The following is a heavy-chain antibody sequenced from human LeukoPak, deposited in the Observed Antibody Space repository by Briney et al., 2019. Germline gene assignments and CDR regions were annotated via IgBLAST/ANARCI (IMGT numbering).Heavy chain of an antibody. CDR2: ISSNGGST. CDR3: ARASNRKALTYYFDY. CDR1: GFTFSSYG. D-gene: IGHD2/OR15-2a*01. J-gene: IGHJ4*02. V-gene: IGHV3-64*01. Sequence: GGSLRLSCAASGFTFSSYGTHWVRQAPGKGLEYVSAISSNGGSTYYANSVKGRFTISRDNSKNTLYLQMGSLRAEDMAVYYCARASNRKALTYYFDYWGQGTLVTVSS.